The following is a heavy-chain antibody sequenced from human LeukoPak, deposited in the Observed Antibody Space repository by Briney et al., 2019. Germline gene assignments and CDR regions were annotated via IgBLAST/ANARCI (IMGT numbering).Heavy chain of an antibody. D-gene: IGHD3-3*01. V-gene: IGHV3-30-3*01. CDR2: ISYDGSNE. CDR1: GFSFRTYA. Sequence: GGSLRLSCAASGFSFRTYAMHWVRQAPGKGLEWVAVISYDGSNEYYAGSVKGRFTISRDNSKNTLFLQMNSLRAEDTAVYYCAREVGNFWSGYYQGNYYFDYWGQGTLVTVSS. J-gene: IGHJ4*02. CDR3: AREVGNFWSGYYQGNYYFDY.